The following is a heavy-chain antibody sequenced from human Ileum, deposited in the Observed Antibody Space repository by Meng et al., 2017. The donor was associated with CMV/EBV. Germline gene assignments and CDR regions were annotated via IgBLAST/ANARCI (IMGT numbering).Heavy chain of an antibody. CDR1: GGSISSPTFS. J-gene: IGHJ4*01. V-gene: IGHV4-39*07. CDR3: ARDVGVDDDSSGYYPL. CDR2: FYYSGRS. D-gene: IGHD3-22*01. Sequence: QLQLQESGPGLLKPSETLSLTCTVSGGSISSPTFSWDWIRQAPGKGLEWIGTFYYSGRSTYNPSFESRVSISVDTSKKKFSLRLSSVTAADTAVYYCARDVGVDDDSSGYYPLWGQGILVTVSS.